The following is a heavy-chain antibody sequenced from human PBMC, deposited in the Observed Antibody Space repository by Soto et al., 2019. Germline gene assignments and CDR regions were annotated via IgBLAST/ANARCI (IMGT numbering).Heavy chain of an antibody. CDR2: INAGNGNT. CDR1: GYTFTSYA. CDR3: ARDVVPAAMTLYYYYGMDV. J-gene: IGHJ6*02. V-gene: IGHV1-3*01. D-gene: IGHD2-2*01. Sequence: QVQLVQSGAEVKKPGASVKVSCKASGYTFTSYAMHWVRQAPGQRLEWIGWINAGNGNTKYSQKFQGRVTITRDTSASTAYMELSSLRSEDTAVYYCARDVVPAAMTLYYYYGMDVWGQGTTVTVSS.